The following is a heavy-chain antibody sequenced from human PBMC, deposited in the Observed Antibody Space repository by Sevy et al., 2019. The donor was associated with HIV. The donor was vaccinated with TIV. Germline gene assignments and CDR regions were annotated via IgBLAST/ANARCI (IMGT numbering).Heavy chain of an antibody. D-gene: IGHD3-22*01. CDR3: ASAREYYEDNSGYFDY. CDR1: GHTLNQLS. CDR2: FDPEHGET. V-gene: IGHV1-24*01. Sequence: ASVKVSCKVSGHTLNQLSMHWVRQAPGKGLEWMGRFDPEHGETIYAQRFQGRFTMTEDTSTDTAYMHLSSLRSEDTAVYYCASAREYYEDNSGYFDYWGQGTLVTVSS. J-gene: IGHJ4*02.